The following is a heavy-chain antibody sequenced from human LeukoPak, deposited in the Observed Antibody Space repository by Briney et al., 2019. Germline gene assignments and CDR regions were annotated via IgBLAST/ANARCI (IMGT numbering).Heavy chain of an antibody. D-gene: IGHD6-13*01. CDR3: ARDLGQQLEVGDY. J-gene: IGHJ4*02. Sequence: ASVKVSCKASGYTFTSYDINWVRQAPGQGLEWMGWINPNSGGTNYAQKFQGWVTMTRDTSISTAYMELSRLRSDDTAVYYCARDLGQQLEVGDYWGQGTLVTVSS. CDR2: INPNSGGT. V-gene: IGHV1-2*04. CDR1: GYTFTSYD.